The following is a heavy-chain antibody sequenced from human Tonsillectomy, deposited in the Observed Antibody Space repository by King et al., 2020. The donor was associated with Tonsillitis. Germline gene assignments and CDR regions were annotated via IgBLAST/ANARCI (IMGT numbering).Heavy chain of an antibody. J-gene: IGHJ3*02. Sequence: HVQLVQSGGGVVQPGRSLRLSCAASGFTFSSYGMHWVRQDPGKGLEWGAVIWYDGSNKYYADSVKGRFTISRDNSKNTLYLQMNSLRAEDTAVYYCASTRIDYAAFDIWGQGTMVTVSS. D-gene: IGHD4-17*01. CDR1: GFTFSSYG. V-gene: IGHV3-33*01. CDR2: IWYDGSNK. CDR3: ASTRIDYAAFDI.